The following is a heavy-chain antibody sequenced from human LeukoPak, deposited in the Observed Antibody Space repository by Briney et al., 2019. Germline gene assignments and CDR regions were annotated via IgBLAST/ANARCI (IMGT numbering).Heavy chain of an antibody. CDR3: ARGASSGWYVDY. Sequence: PGGSLRLSCAASGFTFNIYSTNWVRQAPGKGLEWVSSISSSSSYIYYADSVKGRFTISRDNAKNSLYLQMNSLRAEDTAVYYCARGASSGWYVDYWGQGTLVTVSS. D-gene: IGHD6-19*01. V-gene: IGHV3-21*01. J-gene: IGHJ4*02. CDR2: ISSSSSYI. CDR1: GFTFNIYS.